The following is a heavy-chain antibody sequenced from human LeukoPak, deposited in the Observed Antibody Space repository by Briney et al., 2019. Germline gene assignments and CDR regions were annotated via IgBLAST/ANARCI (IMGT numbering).Heavy chain of an antibody. CDR2: IIPILGIA. V-gene: IGHV1-69*04. CDR3: ARDARGGDSVY. CDR1: GGTFSSYT. J-gene: IGHJ4*02. D-gene: IGHD2-21*01. Sequence: SVKVSCKASGGTFSSYTISWVRQAPGQGLEWMGRIIPILGIADYAQKFQGRVTITADKSTSTAYMELSSLRSEDTAVYYCARDARGGDSVYWGQGTLVTVSS.